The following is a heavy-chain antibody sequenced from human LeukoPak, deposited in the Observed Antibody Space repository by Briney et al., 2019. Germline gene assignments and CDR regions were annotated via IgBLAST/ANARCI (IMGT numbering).Heavy chain of an antibody. CDR2: VHSNGDT. J-gene: IGHJ4*02. CDR1: GGSISDYY. Sequence: PSETLSLTCIISGGSISDYYWGWIRQPPGKGLEWIGYVHSNGDTDYNPSLRSRLTILLDTSKKDFSLKVSSVTAADTAVYYCARRPRSDSSSWYGWRKGRFDYWGQGTLVTVSS. V-gene: IGHV4-59*12. D-gene: IGHD6-13*01. CDR3: ARRPRSDSSSWYGWRKGRFDY.